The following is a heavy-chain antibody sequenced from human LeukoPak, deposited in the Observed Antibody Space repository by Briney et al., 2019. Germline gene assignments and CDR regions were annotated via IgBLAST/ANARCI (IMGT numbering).Heavy chain of an antibody. J-gene: IGHJ5*02. CDR1: GGSISSRTYY. V-gene: IGHV4-39*07. CDR3: ARGKGVVVAATVLWFDP. Sequence: SETLSLTCTVSGGSISSRTYYWGWIRQPPGKGLEWIGEINHSGSANYNPSLKSRVTISVDTSKNQFSLKLSSVTAADTAVYYCARGKGVVVAATVLWFDPWGQGTLVTVSS. D-gene: IGHD2-15*01. CDR2: INHSGSA.